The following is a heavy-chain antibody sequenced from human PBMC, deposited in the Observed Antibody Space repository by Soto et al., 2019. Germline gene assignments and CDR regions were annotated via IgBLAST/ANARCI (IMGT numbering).Heavy chain of an antibody. CDR1: GFTFSSYA. Sequence: EVQLLESGGGLVQPGGSLRLSCAASGFTFSSYAMSWVRQAPGKGPEWVSLISVTGDTYYADSVKGRFTISRDNSKNTLFLQMNSLRAEDTAVYYCAKSLNTATSFDYWGQGTLVTVSS. CDR3: AKSLNTATSFDY. CDR2: ISVTGDT. V-gene: IGHV3-23*01. J-gene: IGHJ4*02.